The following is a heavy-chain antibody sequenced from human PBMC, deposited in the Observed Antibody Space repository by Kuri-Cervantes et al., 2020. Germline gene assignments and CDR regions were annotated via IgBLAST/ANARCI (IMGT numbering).Heavy chain of an antibody. J-gene: IGHJ4*02. Sequence: GESLKISCAASGFTVSSNYMSWVRQAPGKGLEWVSVIYSGGSPYYADSVKGRYTISRENAKNSLYLQMNSLRAEDTAVYYCARERPDNNGYGKPFDYWGQGTLVTVSS. V-gene: IGHV3-53*01. D-gene: IGHD3-22*01. CDR1: GFTVSSNY. CDR3: ARERPDNNGYGKPFDY. CDR2: IYSGGSP.